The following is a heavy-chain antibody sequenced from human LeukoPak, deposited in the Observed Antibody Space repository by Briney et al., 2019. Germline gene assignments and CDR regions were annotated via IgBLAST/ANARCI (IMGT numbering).Heavy chain of an antibody. Sequence: AGGSLRLSCAASGFTFSSYSMNWVRQAPGKGLEWVSSISSSSSYIYYADSVKGRFTISRDNAKNSLYLQMNSLRAEDTAVYYCARDHDFWSGYYFSSPYYYYYYMDVWGKGTTVTVSS. D-gene: IGHD3-3*01. CDR3: ARDHDFWSGYYFSSPYYYYYYMDV. V-gene: IGHV3-21*01. J-gene: IGHJ6*03. CDR2: ISSSSSYI. CDR1: GFTFSSYS.